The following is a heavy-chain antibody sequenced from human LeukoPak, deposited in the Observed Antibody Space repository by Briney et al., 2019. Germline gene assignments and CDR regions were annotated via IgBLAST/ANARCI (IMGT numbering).Heavy chain of an antibody. CDR1: GYTFTGYY. D-gene: IGHD3-10*01. J-gene: IGHJ6*02. CDR2: INPNSGGT. V-gene: IGHV1-2*02. Sequence: GASVKVSCKASGYTFTGYYMHWVRQAPGQGLEWMGWINPNSGGTNYAQKFQGRVTMTRDTSISTAYMQLSSLTSDDSAVYYCARGTYTSGSYFKSNMDVWGQGTTVTVSS. CDR3: ARGTYTSGSYFKSNMDV.